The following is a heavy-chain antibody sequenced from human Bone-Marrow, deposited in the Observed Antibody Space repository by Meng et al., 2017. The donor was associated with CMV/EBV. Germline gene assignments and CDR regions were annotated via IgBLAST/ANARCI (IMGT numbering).Heavy chain of an antibody. CDR3: AKVGDNYYDTGGFYDAADY. CDR2: ISASGSST. D-gene: IGHD3-22*01. V-gene: IGHV3-23*01. Sequence: GGSLRLSCAASGFIVSSKCMTWVRQAPGKGLEWVSAISASGSSTYYADSVKGRFTIYRDSSENTLYLQMNSLRAEDTAVYYCAKVGDNYYDTGGFYDAADYWGQGTLVTVSS. CDR1: GFIVSSKC. J-gene: IGHJ4*02.